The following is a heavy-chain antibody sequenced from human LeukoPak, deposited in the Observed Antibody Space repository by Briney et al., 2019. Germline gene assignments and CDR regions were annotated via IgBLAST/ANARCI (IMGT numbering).Heavy chain of an antibody. J-gene: IGHJ4*02. V-gene: IGHV3-15*01. CDR3: ARFHEGLDYGDAFDY. Sequence: PGGSLRLSCAAPGFTFSNAWMSWVRQAPGKGLEWVGRIKSKTDGGTTDYAAPVKGRFTISRDDSKNTLYLQMNSLKTEDTAVYYCARFHEGLDYGDAFDYWGQGTLVTVSS. CDR2: IKSKTDGGTT. D-gene: IGHD4-17*01. CDR1: GFTFSNAW.